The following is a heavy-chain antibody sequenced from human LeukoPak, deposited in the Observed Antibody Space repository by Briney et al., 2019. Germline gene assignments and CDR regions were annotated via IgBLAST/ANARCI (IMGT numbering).Heavy chain of an antibody. CDR3: AKPDGLDSGTCNYAFHV. Sequence: PGGSLRLSCAASRFIFSKYAMSWVRQAPGKGLEWVSGISASGVYTYYADSVKGRFTVSRDNYKSTLYLQIDSLRADDTAVYYCAKPDGLDSGTCNYAFHVWGQGTMVTVSS. CDR2: ISASGVYT. J-gene: IGHJ3*01. V-gene: IGHV3-23*01. D-gene: IGHD1-26*01. CDR1: RFIFSKYA.